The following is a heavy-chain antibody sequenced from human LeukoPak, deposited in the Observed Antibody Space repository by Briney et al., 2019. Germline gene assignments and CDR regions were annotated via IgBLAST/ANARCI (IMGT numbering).Heavy chain of an antibody. CDR1: GFTFSDYY. V-gene: IGHV3-11*04. Sequence: NPGGSLRLSCAASGFTFSDYYMSWIRQAPGKGLEWASYISSSGSTIYYADSVKGRFTISRDNAKNSLYLQMNSLRAEDTAVYYCARCLYYYYYYGMDVWGKGTTVTVSS. CDR3: ARCLYYYYYYGMDV. CDR2: ISSSGSTI. J-gene: IGHJ6*04.